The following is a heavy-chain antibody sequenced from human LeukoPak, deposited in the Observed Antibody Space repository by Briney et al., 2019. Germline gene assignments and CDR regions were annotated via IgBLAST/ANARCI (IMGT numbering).Heavy chain of an antibody. CDR2: IYYSGTT. D-gene: IGHD1-26*01. CDR1: GGSISSGGYY. J-gene: IGHJ3*02. Sequence: SETLSLTCSVSGGSISSGGYYWSWLRQHPGKGLEWIGYIYYSGTTYYNPSLKSRVTISVDTSNHQFSLNLSSVTAADTAVYYCATERLGNAFDIWGQGTMVTVSS. CDR3: ATERLGNAFDI. V-gene: IGHV4-31*03.